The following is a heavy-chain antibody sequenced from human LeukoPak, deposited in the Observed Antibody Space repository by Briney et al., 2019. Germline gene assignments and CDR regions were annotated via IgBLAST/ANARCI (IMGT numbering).Heavy chain of an antibody. CDR1: GGSISTYF. CDR3: ARVLAAHTPYYFDY. CDR2: VYYSGST. D-gene: IGHD2-15*01. V-gene: IGHV4-59*01. Sequence: SETLSLTCTVSGGSISTYFWSWIRQPPGKGLEWIGCVYYSGSTNYNPSLKSRVTISVDTSKNQFSLKLSSVTAADTAVYYCARVLAAHTPYYFDYWGQGTLVTVSS. J-gene: IGHJ4*02.